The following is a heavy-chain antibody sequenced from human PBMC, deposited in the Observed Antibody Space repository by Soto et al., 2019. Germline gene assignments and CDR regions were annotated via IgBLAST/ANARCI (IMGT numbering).Heavy chain of an antibody. CDR2: IIPMFGTP. Sequence: QVQLVQSGAEVKKPGSSVKVSCKASGDAFSNYIFDWVRQAPGQGLEWMGGIIPMFGTPKYAETFQDRVTMSADVATATADMELTSLRFDDTAVYYCSRGRDQPPVGLYFDSWGEGTRVTVSS. CDR3: SRGRDQPPVGLYFDS. J-gene: IGHJ4*02. CDR1: GDAFSNYI. V-gene: IGHV1-69*01. D-gene: IGHD1-26*01.